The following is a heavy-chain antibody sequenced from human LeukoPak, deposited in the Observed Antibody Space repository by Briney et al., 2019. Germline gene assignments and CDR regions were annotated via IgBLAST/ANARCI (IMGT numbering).Heavy chain of an antibody. CDR3: TKRRPSGSVTVDEY. CDR1: GFTFSSYA. Sequence: AGGSLRLSCAASGFTFSSYAMSWVRQAPGKGPEWVSSISYNSANKWHADSVKGRFTISRDNSKNTLYLQMHSLRADDTALYYCTKRRPSGSVTVDEYWGQGALVTVSS. CDR2: ISYNSANK. V-gene: IGHV3-23*01. D-gene: IGHD2-21*02. J-gene: IGHJ4*02.